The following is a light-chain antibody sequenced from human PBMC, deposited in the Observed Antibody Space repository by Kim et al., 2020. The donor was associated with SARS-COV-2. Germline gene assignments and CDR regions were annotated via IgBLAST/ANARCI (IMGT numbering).Light chain of an antibody. J-gene: IGLJ1*01. Sequence: SYELTQPPSVSVAPGKTARITCGGNNIGSKSVHWYQQKPGQAPVLVIYYDSDRPSGIPERFSGSNSGNTATLTLSRVEAGDEADYYCQVWDSSSDHPLYVFGTGTKVTVL. CDR3: QVWDSSSDHPLYV. CDR1: NIGSKS. CDR2: YDS. V-gene: IGLV3-21*04.